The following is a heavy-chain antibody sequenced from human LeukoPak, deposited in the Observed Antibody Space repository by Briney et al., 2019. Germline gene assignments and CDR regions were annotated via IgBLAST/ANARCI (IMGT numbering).Heavy chain of an antibody. CDR2: IDPSGGST. J-gene: IGHJ6*02. D-gene: IGHD6-6*01. CDR3: ARDLQSIAARPNYYYYYGMDV. CDR1: GYTFSTYY. V-gene: IGHV1-46*01. Sequence: ASVKVSCKASGYTFSTYYMHWVRQAPGQGLEWMGVIDPSGGSTNYARKFQGRVTMTSDTSTSTVYMELSSLRSEDTAVYYCARDLQSIAARPNYYYYYGMDVWGQGTTVTVSS.